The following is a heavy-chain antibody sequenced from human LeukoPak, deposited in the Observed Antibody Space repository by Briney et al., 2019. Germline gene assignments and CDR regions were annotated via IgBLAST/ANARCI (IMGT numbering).Heavy chain of an antibody. CDR1: GYTFTGYY. CDR3: VRDCSSSSWDEDY. J-gene: IGHJ4*02. Sequence: ASVKVSCKASGYTFTGYYMHWVRQAPGQGLEWMGWINPKTGGTNYAQRFQGRVTMTRDTSISTAYLELSRLRSDDTAVYYCVRDCSSSSWDEDYWGQGTLVTVSS. CDR2: INPKTGGT. D-gene: IGHD6-13*01. V-gene: IGHV1-2*02.